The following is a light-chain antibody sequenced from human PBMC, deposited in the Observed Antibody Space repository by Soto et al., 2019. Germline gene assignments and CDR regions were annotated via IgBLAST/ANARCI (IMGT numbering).Light chain of an antibody. CDR1: SSNIGAAYD. J-gene: IGLJ1*01. Sequence: QSVLTQPPSVPGAPGQRVTISCTGSSSNIGAAYDVHWYQQFPGTAPKLLIYGNSNRPSGVPDRFSGSKSGTSASLAITGLQAEDEADYYCQSYDSSLSGLYVFGTGTKLTVL. CDR2: GNS. V-gene: IGLV1-40*01. CDR3: QSYDSSLSGLYV.